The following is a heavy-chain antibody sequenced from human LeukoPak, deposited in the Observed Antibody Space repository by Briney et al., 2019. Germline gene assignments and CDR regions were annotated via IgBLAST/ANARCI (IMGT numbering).Heavy chain of an antibody. V-gene: IGHV5-51*01. D-gene: IGHD2-8*01. J-gene: IGHJ3*01. Sequence: GESLQISCQASGYHYVNNWIGWVRQLPGKGLEWMGIIFPPSSETRLSPSFQGQVTISVDKSINTAYLHWSSLKASDTAIYYCARLVSGSWGDTFDVWGQGTMVTVSS. CDR3: ARLVSGSWGDTFDV. CDR1: GYHYVNNW. CDR2: IFPPSSET.